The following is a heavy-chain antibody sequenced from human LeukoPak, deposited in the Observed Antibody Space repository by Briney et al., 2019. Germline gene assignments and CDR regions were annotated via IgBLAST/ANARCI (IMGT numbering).Heavy chain of an antibody. CDR3: ARAAGSRQYHDAFDI. D-gene: IGHD1-26*01. V-gene: IGHV1-18*01. Sequence: ASVKVSCKASGYTFTSYGISWVRQAPGQGLEWMGWISAYNGNTNYAQKLQGRVTMTTDTSTSTAYMELRSLRSDDTAVYYCARAAGSRQYHDAFDIWGQGTMVTVSS. J-gene: IGHJ3*02. CDR1: GYTFTSYG. CDR2: ISAYNGNT.